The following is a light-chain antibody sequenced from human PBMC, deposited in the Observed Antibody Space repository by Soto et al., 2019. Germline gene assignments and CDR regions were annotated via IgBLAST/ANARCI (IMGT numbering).Light chain of an antibody. J-gene: IGLJ2*01. CDR3: QSSDNSLPGLVI. CDR1: SSNIGAGYD. Sequence: QSVLTQPPSMSGAPGQRVTISCTGSSSNIGAGYDVHWYQQLPGTPPKLLIYLNSDRPSGVPDRFSGSKSGTSASLAITGLRADDEAVYYCQSSDNSLPGLVIFGGGTKVTVL. V-gene: IGLV1-40*01. CDR2: LNS.